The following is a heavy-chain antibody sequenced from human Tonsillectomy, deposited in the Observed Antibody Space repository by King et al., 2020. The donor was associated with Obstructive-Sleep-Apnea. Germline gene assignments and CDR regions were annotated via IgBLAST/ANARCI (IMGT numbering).Heavy chain of an antibody. CDR1: GGSISSYY. CDR3: ARTLHYGAGSYFEGFGSFDY. D-gene: IGHD3-10*01. V-gene: IGHV4-59*08. Sequence: VQLQESGPGLVKPSETLSLTCTVSGGSISSYYWSWIRQPPGKGLEWIGYIYYSGSTNNNPSLKSRVTISADTSKNQFSLKLSSVTAADTAVYYCARTLHYGAGSYFEGFGSFDYWGQGTLVTVSS. CDR2: IYYSGST. J-gene: IGHJ4*02.